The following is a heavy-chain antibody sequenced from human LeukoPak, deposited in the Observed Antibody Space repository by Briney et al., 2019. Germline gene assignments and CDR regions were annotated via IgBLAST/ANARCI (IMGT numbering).Heavy chain of an antibody. CDR2: INHSGST. Sequence: PSETLSLTCAVYGGSFSCYYWSWIRQPPGKGLEWIGEINHSGSTNYNPSLKSRVTISVDTSKNQFSLKLSSVTAADTAVYYCARGGQDTAMALPYYFDYWGQGTLVTVSS. CDR3: ARGGQDTAMALPYYFDY. D-gene: IGHD5-18*01. CDR1: GGSFSCYY. J-gene: IGHJ4*02. V-gene: IGHV4-34*01.